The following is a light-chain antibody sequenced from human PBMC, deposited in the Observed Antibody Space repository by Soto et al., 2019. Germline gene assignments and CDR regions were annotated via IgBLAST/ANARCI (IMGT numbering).Light chain of an antibody. CDR1: SSDVGGYNY. CDR2: EVS. CDR3: SSYAGSNNLV. J-gene: IGLJ2*01. Sequence: QSALTQPPSASGSPGQSVTISCTGTSSDVGGYNYVSWYQQHPGKAPKLMIYEVSKRPSGVPDRLTGSKSGNTASLTVSGLQAEDEADYYSSSYAGSNNLVFGGGTKVTVL. V-gene: IGLV2-8*01.